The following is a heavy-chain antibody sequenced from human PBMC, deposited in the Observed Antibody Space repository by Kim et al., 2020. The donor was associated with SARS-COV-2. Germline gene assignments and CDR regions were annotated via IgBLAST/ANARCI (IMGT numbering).Heavy chain of an antibody. CDR2: INHSGST. CDR3: ARGGRMRWIQLWSTSEYYGMDV. CDR1: GGSFSGYY. Sequence: SETLSLTCAVYGGSFSGYYWSWIRQPPGKGLEWIGEINHSGSTNYNPSLKSRVTISVDTSKNQFSLKLSSVTAADTAVYYCARGGRMRWIQLWSTSEYYGMDVWGQGTTVTVSS. D-gene: IGHD5-18*01. J-gene: IGHJ6*02. V-gene: IGHV4-34*01.